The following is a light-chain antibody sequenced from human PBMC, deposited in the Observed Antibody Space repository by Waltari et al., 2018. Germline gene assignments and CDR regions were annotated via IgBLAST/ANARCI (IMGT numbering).Light chain of an antibody. CDR3: QKYNSALTWT. Sequence: DIQMTQSPSSLSASVADSVPITCRASQGISNYLAWYQQKPGKVPKLLIYAASTLHSGVPSRFSGGGSGTDFTLTISSLQPEDVATYYCQKYNSALTWTFGQGTKVEIK. CDR1: QGISNY. CDR2: AAS. V-gene: IGKV1-27*01. J-gene: IGKJ1*01.